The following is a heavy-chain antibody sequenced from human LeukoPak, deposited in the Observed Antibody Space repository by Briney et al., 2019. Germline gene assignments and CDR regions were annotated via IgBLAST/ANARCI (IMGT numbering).Heavy chain of an antibody. V-gene: IGHV4-34*01. CDR3: ARHGGGDCSSTSCHPAGDWFDP. CDR2: INHSGST. CDR1: GGSFSGYY. J-gene: IGHJ5*02. Sequence: ASETLSLTCAVYGGSFSGYYWSWIRQPPGKGLEWIGEINHSGSTNYNPSLKSRVTISVDTSKNQFSLKLSSVTAADTAVYYCARHGGGDCSSTSCHPAGDWFDPWGQGTLVTVSS. D-gene: IGHD2-2*01.